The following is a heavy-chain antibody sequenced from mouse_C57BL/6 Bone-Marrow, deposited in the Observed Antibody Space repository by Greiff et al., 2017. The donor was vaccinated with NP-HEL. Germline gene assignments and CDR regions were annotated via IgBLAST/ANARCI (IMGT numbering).Heavy chain of an antibody. CDR1: GYTFTSYW. Sequence: VQLQQSGAELVRPGSSVKLSCKASGYTFTSYWLHWVKQRPIQGLEWIGNIDPSDSETHYNQKFKDKATLTVDKSSSTAYMQLSSLTSEDSAVYYCGTWYFDVWGTGTTVTVSS. V-gene: IGHV1-52*01. J-gene: IGHJ1*03. CDR3: GTWYFDV. CDR2: IDPSDSET.